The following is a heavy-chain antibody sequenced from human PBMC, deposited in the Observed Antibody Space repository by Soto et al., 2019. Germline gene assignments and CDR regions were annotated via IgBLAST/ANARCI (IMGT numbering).Heavy chain of an antibody. Sequence: PGGSLRLSCASSGFTFSSFAMSWVRQAPGKGLEWVSAISASGGSPYYADSVKGRFTISRDNSKNTLYLQMNSLRAEDTAVYYCAKGSDDIVLKLHFDPWGQGT. D-gene: IGHD2-15*01. CDR2: ISASGGSP. V-gene: IGHV3-23*01. J-gene: IGHJ5*02. CDR3: AKGSDDIVLKLHFDP. CDR1: GFTFSSFA.